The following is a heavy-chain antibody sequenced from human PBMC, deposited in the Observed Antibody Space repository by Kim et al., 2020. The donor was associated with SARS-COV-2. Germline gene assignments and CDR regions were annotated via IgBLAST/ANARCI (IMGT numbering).Heavy chain of an antibody. CDR1: GYTFTSYG. V-gene: IGHV1-18*01. CDR3: ARDDQTGRLSSNYYYYGMDV. J-gene: IGHJ6*02. CDR2: ISAYNGNT. Sequence: ASVKVSCKASGYTFTSYGISWVRQAPGQGLEWMGWISAYNGNTNYAQKLQGRVTMTTDTSTSTAYMELRSLRSDDTAVYYCARDDQTGRLSSNYYYYGMDVWGQGTTVTVSS.